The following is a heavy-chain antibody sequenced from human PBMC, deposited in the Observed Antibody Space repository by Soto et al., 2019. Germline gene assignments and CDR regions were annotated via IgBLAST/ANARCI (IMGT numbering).Heavy chain of an antibody. V-gene: IGHV2-26*01. CDR3: ARTLTYYYDSSGYYSLIDY. D-gene: IGHD3-22*01. Sequence: QVTLKESGPVLVKPTETLTLTCTVSGFSLSNARMGVSWIRQPPGKALEWLAHIFSNDEKSYSTSLKSRLTISKDTSKSQVVLTMTNMDPVDTATYYCARTLTYYYDSSGYYSLIDYWGQGTLVTVSS. CDR2: IFSNDEK. J-gene: IGHJ4*02. CDR1: GFSLSNARMG.